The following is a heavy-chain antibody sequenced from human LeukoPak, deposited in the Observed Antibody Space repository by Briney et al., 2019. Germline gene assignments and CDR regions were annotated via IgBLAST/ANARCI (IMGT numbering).Heavy chain of an antibody. D-gene: IGHD3-22*01. CDR3: ARDYRGYYAFDI. V-gene: IGHV4-59*12. Sequence: SETLSLTCTVSGGSISSYYWSCIRQPPGKGLEWIGSLYYSGSTYYNPSLKSRVTISVDTSRNQFSLKLSSVTAADTAVYYCARDYRGYYAFDIWGQGTMAAVSS. J-gene: IGHJ3*02. CDR1: GGSISSYY. CDR2: LYYSGST.